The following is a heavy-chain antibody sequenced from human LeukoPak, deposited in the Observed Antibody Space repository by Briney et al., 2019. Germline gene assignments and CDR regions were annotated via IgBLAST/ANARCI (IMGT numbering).Heavy chain of an antibody. CDR2: MNPNSGYT. CDR3: ARASGWRNFDS. Sequence: ASVKVSCKASGYTFTGHYLHWVRQATGQGLEWMGWMNPNSGYTGYAQNFQGRVTMTRDTSISTAYIELSSLRSEDTAMYYCARASGWRNFDSWGQGTLVTVSS. J-gene: IGHJ4*02. V-gene: IGHV1-8*02. CDR1: GYTFTGHY. D-gene: IGHD6-19*01.